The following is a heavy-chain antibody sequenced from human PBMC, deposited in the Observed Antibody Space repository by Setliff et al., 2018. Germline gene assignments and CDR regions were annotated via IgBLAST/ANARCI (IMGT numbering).Heavy chain of an antibody. CDR1: GGTFSSYA. CDR2: IIPIFGTA. D-gene: IGHD1-7*01. V-gene: IGHV1-69*05. J-gene: IGHJ3*02. CDR3: ARDLNSQDAFDI. Sequence: ASVKVSCKASGGTFSSYAISWVRQAPGQGLGWMGGIIPIFGTANYAQKFQGRVTITTDESTSTAYMELSSLRSEDTAVYYCARDLNSQDAFDIWGQGTMVTVSS.